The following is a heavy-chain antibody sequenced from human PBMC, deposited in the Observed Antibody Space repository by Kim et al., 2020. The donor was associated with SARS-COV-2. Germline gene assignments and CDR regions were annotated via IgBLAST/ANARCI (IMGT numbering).Heavy chain of an antibody. V-gene: IGHV5-10-1*01. Sequence: SPSLQGHVSISADKSISTAYLQWSNLKASDTAMYYCAREYGPGSYYIFDYWGQGTLVTVSS. D-gene: IGHD3-10*01. CDR3: AREYGPGSYYIFDY. J-gene: IGHJ4*02.